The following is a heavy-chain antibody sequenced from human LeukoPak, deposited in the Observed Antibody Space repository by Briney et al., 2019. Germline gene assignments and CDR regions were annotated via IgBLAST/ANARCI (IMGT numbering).Heavy chain of an antibody. CDR2: IRYDGSKK. D-gene: IGHD2-15*01. J-gene: IGHJ4*02. CDR3: AKDPSEYCSGGSCRYFDY. CDR1: GFTFSSYG. V-gene: IGHV3-30*02. Sequence: GGSLRLSCAASGFTFSSYGMHWVRQAPGKGLEWVAFIRYDGSKKYYADSVKGRFTISRDNSKNTLYLQMNSLRAEDTAVYYYAKDPSEYCSGGSCRYFDYWGQGTLVTVSS.